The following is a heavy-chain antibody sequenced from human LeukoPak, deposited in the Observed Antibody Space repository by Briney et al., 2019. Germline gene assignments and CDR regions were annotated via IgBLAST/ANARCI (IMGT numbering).Heavy chain of an antibody. D-gene: IGHD6-13*01. CDR2: IWYDGSNK. CDR3: ARDHAQYSSSWYLAFDI. Sequence: GGSLRLSCAASGFTFSSYGMHWVRQAPGKGLEWVAVIWYDGSNKYYADSVKGRFTISRDNSKNTLYLQMNSLRAEDTAVYYCARDHAQYSSSWYLAFDIWGQGTMVTVSS. V-gene: IGHV3-33*01. CDR1: GFTFSSYG. J-gene: IGHJ3*02.